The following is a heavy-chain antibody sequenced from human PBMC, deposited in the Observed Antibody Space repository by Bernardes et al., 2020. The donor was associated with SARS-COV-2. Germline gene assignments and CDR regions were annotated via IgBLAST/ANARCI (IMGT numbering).Heavy chain of an antibody. CDR1: GYTFIDC. J-gene: IGHJ4*02. V-gene: IGHV1-2*02. CDR2: VCPIDGET. CDR3: ARGHPEFDY. Sequence: SVKVSCKASGYTFIDCVHWVRQAPGQGLEWMGWVCPIDGETNYAQTFQGRVTMTTDTSIKTAYMELRGLRLDDTATYYCARGHPEFDYWGQGTLVTVSS.